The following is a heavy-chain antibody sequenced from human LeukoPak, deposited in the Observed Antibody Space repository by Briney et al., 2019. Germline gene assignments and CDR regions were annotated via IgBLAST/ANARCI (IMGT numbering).Heavy chain of an antibody. CDR3: ARGGGYDFWSGYSDYLDY. Sequence: TSETLSLTCTVSGYSIRSGYYWSWIRQPPGEGLEWIGYIYYSGSTNYNPSLKSRVTISVDTSKNQFSLKLSSVTAADTAVYYCARGGGYDFWSGYSDYLDYWGQGTLVTVSS. CDR2: IYYSGST. CDR1: GYSIRSGYY. D-gene: IGHD3-3*01. J-gene: IGHJ4*02. V-gene: IGHV4-61*01.